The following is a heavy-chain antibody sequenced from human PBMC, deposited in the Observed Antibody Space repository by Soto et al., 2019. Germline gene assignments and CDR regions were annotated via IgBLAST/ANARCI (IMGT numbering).Heavy chain of an antibody. D-gene: IGHD1-1*01. V-gene: IGHV1-69*01. J-gene: IGHJ6*02. CDR2: IIPIFGTA. CDR3: ARGSWKDEYYYYYGMDV. Sequence: VKVSCKASGGTFSSYAISWVRQAPGQGLEWMGGIIPIFGTANYAQKFQGRVTITADESTSTAYMEVSSLRSEDTAVYYCARGSWKDEYYYYYGMDVWGQGTTVTVSS. CDR1: GGTFSSYA.